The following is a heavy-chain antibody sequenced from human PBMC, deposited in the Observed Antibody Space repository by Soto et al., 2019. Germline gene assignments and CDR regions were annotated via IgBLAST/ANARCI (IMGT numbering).Heavy chain of an antibody. Sequence: QVQLVESGGGVVQPGTSLRLSCAASGFTFTNHAMHWVRQAPGKGLEWVAAIWYDGTIKYYADSVKGRLTISRDNSKNTLYLQMNSLRAEDTDIYYCARGMRRWELLGHWGQGTPVTVSS. J-gene: IGHJ4*02. V-gene: IGHV3-33*01. CDR1: GFTFTNHA. CDR3: ARGMRRWELLGH. D-gene: IGHD1-26*01. CDR2: IWYDGTIK.